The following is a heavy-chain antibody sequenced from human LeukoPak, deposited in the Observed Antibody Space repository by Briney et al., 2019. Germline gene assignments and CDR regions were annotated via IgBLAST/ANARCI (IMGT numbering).Heavy chain of an antibody. CDR2: ISYDGSNK. D-gene: IGHD3-16*01. CDR3: ARDPRRGFYYYYYMDV. CDR1: GFTFSSYE. V-gene: IGHV3-30*04. Sequence: GGSLRLSCAASGFTFSSYEMNWVRQAPGKGLEWVAVISYDGSNKYYADSVKGRFTISRDNSKNTLYLQMNSLRAEDTAVYYCARDPRRGFYYYYYMDVWGKGTTVTVSS. J-gene: IGHJ6*03.